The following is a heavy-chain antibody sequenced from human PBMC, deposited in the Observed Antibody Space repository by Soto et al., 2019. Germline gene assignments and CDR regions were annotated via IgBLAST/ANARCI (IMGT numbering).Heavy chain of an antibody. J-gene: IGHJ4*02. Sequence: QVQLVQSGAEVKKPGSSVKVSCEASGGTFSTYLISWVRQAPGLGLEWMGGIVRIFRSATYPEKFQGRVTITADESTTTAYMELSSLTSEDTAVYYCARGRGFYDSVDYWGQGTLVSVSS. CDR1: GGTFSTYL. V-gene: IGHV1-69*01. D-gene: IGHD3-22*01. CDR3: ARGRGFYDSVDY. CDR2: IVRIFRSA.